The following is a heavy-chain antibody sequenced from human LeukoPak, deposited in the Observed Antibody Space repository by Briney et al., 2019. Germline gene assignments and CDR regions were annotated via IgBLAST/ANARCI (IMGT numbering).Heavy chain of an antibody. J-gene: IGHJ6*01. CDR1: GFILNEHA. CDR3: GKDVSAGGMDV. Sequence: PGRSLRLSCVPSGFILNEHAMHWVPQGPGKGREWVARIYWNGDGADYADSVKGRFTISRDNAKNSLYLQMYSLRADDTALYYCGKDVSAGGMDVWGQGTTVTVSS. CDR2: IYWNGDGA. V-gene: IGHV3-9*01.